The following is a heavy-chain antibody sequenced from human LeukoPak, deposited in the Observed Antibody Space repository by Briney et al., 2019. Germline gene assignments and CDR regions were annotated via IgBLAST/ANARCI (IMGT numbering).Heavy chain of an antibody. CDR1: GGTFSSYA. V-gene: IGHV1-69*13. Sequence: SVKVSCKASGGTFSSYAISWVRQAPGQGLEWMGGIIPIFGTANYAQKFQGRVTITADESTSTAYMELSSLRSEDTAVYYCASEWYDSSGKMGAYNWFDPWGQGTLVTVSS. J-gene: IGHJ5*02. CDR2: IIPIFGTA. CDR3: ASEWYDSSGKMGAYNWFDP. D-gene: IGHD3-22*01.